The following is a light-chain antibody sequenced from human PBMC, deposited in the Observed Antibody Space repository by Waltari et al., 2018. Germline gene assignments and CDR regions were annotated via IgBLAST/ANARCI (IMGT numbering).Light chain of an antibody. Sequence: IVLTQSPGTLSLSPGDRASLSCKASQSLGKNYLAWYQHKPGQAPRLLIYDESSRAAGIPDRFSGSGSGTDFTLTISRLEPEDFAVYYCQQYASSVLYTFGQGPKLEIK. J-gene: IGKJ2*01. V-gene: IGKV3-20*01. CDR2: DES. CDR1: QSLGKNY. CDR3: QQYASSVLYT.